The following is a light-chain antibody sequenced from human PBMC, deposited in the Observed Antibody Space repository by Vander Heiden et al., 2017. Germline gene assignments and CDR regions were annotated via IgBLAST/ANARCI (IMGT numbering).Light chain of an antibody. J-gene: IGLJ2*01. Sequence: QSALPQPPPVSGSPGRAVTISSTGTCSVVGGYNYVSWYQLHPGNAPQLMIYDVSQRPSGVPDRFSGSKSGNTASLTISVLQADDAADYYCCSYAGIPVVFGGGTKLTVL. CDR1: CSVVGGYNY. V-gene: IGLV2-11*01. CDR2: DVS. CDR3: CSYAGIPVV.